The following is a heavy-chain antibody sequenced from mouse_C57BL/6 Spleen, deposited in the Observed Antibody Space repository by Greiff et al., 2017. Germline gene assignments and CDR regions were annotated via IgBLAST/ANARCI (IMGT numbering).Heavy chain of an antibody. CDR2: ISSGGDYI. CDR3: TRDFWPIYDGYAFLAY. Sequence: EVMLVESGEGLVKPGGSLKLSCAASGFTFSSYAMSWVRQTPEKRLEWVAYISSGGDYIYYADTVKGRFTISRDNARNTLYLQMSSLKSEDTAMYYCTRDFWPIYDGYAFLAYWGQGTLVTVSA. J-gene: IGHJ3*01. D-gene: IGHD2-3*01. CDR1: GFTFSSYA. V-gene: IGHV5-9-1*02.